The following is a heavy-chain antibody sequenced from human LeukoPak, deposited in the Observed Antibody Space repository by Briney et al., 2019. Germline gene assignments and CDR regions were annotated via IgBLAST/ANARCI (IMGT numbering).Heavy chain of an antibody. CDR2: IIPIFGTA. V-gene: IGHV1-69*01. D-gene: IGHD6-13*01. J-gene: IGHJ5*02. CDR1: GGTFSSYA. Sequence: SVKVSCKASGGTFSSYAISWVRQAPGQGLEWMGGIIPIFGTANYAQKFQGRVTITADESTSTAYMELSSLRSEDTAVYYCATSGGPIAAGENWFDPWGQGTLVTVSS. CDR3: ATSGGPIAAGENWFDP.